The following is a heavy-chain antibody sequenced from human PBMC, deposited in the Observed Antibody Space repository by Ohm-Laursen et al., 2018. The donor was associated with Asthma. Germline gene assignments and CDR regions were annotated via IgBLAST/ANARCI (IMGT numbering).Heavy chain of an antibody. D-gene: IGHD4-23*01. V-gene: IGHV4-59*11. J-gene: IGHJ2*01. CDR2: LYYSAST. CDR3: ARDAPDVEVATGRGGGFDF. CDR1: GAFSNQHF. Sequence: SDTLSLTCAVSGAFSNQHFWSWIRQRPGKGLEWIGHLYYSASTDYNPSLQSRVTISADRSKNQFSLRLRSVTAADTAVYYCARDAPDVEVATGRGGGFDFWGRGTLVTVSS.